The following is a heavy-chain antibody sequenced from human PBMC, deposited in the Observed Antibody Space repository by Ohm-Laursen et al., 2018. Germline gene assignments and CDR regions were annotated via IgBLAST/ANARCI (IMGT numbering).Heavy chain of an antibody. CDR2: ISYDGSNK. CDR1: GFTFSSYG. Sequence: SLRLSCSASGFTFSSYGMHWVRQAPGKGLEWVAVISYDGSNKYYADSVKGRFTISRDNSKNTLYLQMDSLRAEDTAVYYCAKDGSGSYLYYYYYYGMDVWGQGTTGTV. D-gene: IGHD3-10*01. CDR3: AKDGSGSYLYYYYYYGMDV. V-gene: IGHV3-30*18. J-gene: IGHJ6*02.